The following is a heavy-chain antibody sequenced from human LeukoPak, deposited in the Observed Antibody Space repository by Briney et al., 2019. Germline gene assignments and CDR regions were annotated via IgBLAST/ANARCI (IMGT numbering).Heavy chain of an antibody. D-gene: IGHD7-27*01. CDR3: AKVVGETGPFDY. V-gene: IGHV3-23*01. Sequence: GGSLRLSCAASGFTFSSYAMSWVRQAPGKGLEWVSAISGSGGSTYYADSVKGWFTISRDNSKNTLYLQMNSLRAEDAAVYYCAKVVGETGPFDYWGQGTLVTVSS. CDR2: ISGSGGST. CDR1: GFTFSSYA. J-gene: IGHJ4*02.